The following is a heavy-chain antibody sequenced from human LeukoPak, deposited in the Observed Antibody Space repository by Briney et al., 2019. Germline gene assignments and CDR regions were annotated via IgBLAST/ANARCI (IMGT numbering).Heavy chain of an antibody. D-gene: IGHD3-10*01. CDR2: ISSSGSTI. J-gene: IGHJ1*01. CDR3: ARDHKPGSYPFQL. V-gene: IGHV3-11*01. Sequence: GGSLRLSCAASGFTFSDYYMSWIRQAPGKGLEWVSYISSSGSTIYYADSVKGLFTISRDNAKNSLYLQMNSLRAEDTAVYYCARDHKPGSYPFQLWAQGPLLTVSS. CDR1: GFTFSDYY.